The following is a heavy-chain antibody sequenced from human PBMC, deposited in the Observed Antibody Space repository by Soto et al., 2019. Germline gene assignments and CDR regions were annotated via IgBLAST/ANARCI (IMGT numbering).Heavy chain of an antibody. Sequence: GGSLCLSCEASGYHFSNYAMHWVRQAPGKGLEWVAVISYDGSSQNHADSVKGRFTISRDNAKNSLYLQMNSLRAEDTAVYYCARDGGFDYWGQGTLVTVSS. V-gene: IGHV3-30-3*01. J-gene: IGHJ4*02. CDR2: ISYDGSSQ. CDR3: ARDGGFDY. CDR1: GYHFSNYA.